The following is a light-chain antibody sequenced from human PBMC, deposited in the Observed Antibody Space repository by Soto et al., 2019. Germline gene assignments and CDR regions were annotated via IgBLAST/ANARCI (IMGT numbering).Light chain of an antibody. CDR3: QYYESSRSGYV. V-gene: IGLV1-40*01. CDR2: GNS. CDR1: SSNIGAGYD. J-gene: IGLJ1*01. Sequence: QSGLTQPPSVFGAPGQRVTISCTGSSSNIGAGYDVHWYQQLPGTAPKLLIYGNSNRPSGVPDRFSGSKSGTSASLAITGLQAEDEADYYCQYYESSRSGYVFGTGNKVTVL.